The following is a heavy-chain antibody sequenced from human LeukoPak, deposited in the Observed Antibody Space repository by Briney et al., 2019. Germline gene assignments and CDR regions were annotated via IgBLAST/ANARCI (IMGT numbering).Heavy chain of an antibody. D-gene: IGHD3-10*01. V-gene: IGHV3-11*01. CDR3: ARDKIYYGSGSYYNVRGWDYYMDV. CDR1: GFTFSDYY. CDR2: ISSSGSTI. Sequence: GGSLRLSCAASGFTFSDYYMSWIRQAPGKGLEWVSYISSSGSTIYYADSVKGRFTISRDNAKNSLYLQMNSLRAEDTAVYYCARDKIYYGSGSYYNVRGWDYYMDVWGKGTTVTISS. J-gene: IGHJ6*03.